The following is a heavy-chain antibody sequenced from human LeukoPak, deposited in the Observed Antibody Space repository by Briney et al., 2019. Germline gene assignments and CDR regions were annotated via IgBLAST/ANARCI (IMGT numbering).Heavy chain of an antibody. Sequence: HSGASLRLSCAASGFTFSNYAMSWVRQAPGKGLEWVSAIVGSGGSTYYADSVKGRFTISRDNSKNTLYLQMNSLRAEDTAVYYCAKVPDGREANWFDPWGQGTLVTVSS. J-gene: IGHJ5*02. D-gene: IGHD1-14*01. V-gene: IGHV3-23*01. CDR1: GFTFSNYA. CDR2: IVGSGGST. CDR3: AKVPDGREANWFDP.